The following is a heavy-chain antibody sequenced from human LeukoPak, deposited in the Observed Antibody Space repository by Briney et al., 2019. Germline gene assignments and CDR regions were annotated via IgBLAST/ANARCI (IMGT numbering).Heavy chain of an antibody. Sequence: GGSLRLSCAASGFTFSSYAMSWVRQAPGKGLEWVSAISGSGGSTYYADSVKGRFTISRDNSKNTPYLQMNSLRAEDTAVYYCAKWVFGYCSSTSCYFDYWGQGTLVTVSS. V-gene: IGHV3-23*01. CDR1: GFTFSSYA. CDR3: AKWVFGYCSSTSCYFDY. D-gene: IGHD2-2*03. CDR2: ISGSGGST. J-gene: IGHJ4*02.